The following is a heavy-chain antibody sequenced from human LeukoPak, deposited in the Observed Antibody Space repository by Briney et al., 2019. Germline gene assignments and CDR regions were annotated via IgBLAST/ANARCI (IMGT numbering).Heavy chain of an antibody. D-gene: IGHD2-2*01. CDR2: MNPNSGNT. Sequence: GASVKVSCKASGYTFTSYDINWVRQATGQGLEWMGWMNPNSGNTGYAQKFQGRVTMTRDTSISTAYMELSRLRSDDTAVYYCARAPPTVSCSSTSCSRFDYWGQGTLVTVSS. CDR1: GYTFTSYD. V-gene: IGHV1-8*02. J-gene: IGHJ4*02. CDR3: ARAPPTVSCSSTSCSRFDY.